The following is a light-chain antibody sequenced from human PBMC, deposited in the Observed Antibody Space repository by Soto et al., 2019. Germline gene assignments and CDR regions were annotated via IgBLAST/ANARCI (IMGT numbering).Light chain of an antibody. Sequence: QTVVTQPASVSGSPGQSITISCTGTSSDVGTYSLVSWYQQHPGKAPKLIIYEVDKRPSGVSNRFSGSKSGNRASLTISGLQAEDEADYYCCSYASTITWVFGGGTKLTVL. J-gene: IGLJ3*02. V-gene: IGLV2-23*02. CDR2: EVD. CDR1: SSDVGTYSL. CDR3: CSYASTITWV.